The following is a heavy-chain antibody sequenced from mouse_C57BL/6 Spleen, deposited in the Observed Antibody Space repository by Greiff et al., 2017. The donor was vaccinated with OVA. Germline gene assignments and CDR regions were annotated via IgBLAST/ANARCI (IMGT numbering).Heavy chain of an antibody. CDR3: ARDDYGSSYVWFAY. D-gene: IGHD1-1*01. Sequence: EVQRVESGGGLVKPGGSLKLSCAASGFTFSDYGMHWVRQAPEKGLEWVAYISSGSSTIYYADTVKGRFTISRDNAKNTLFLQMTSLRSEDTAMYYCARDDYGSSYVWFAYWGQGTLVTVSA. J-gene: IGHJ3*01. CDR1: GFTFSDYG. CDR2: ISSGSSTI. V-gene: IGHV5-17*01.